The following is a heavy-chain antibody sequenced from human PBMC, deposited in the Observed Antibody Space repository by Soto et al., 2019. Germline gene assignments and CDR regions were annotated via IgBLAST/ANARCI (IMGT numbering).Heavy chain of an antibody. CDR1: GGSISSGGNF. CDR2: IYYSGST. D-gene: IGHD3-22*01. Sequence: QVQLQESGPGLVKPSQTLSLTCTVSGGSISSGGNFWSWIRQHPEKGLEWIGYIYYSGSTHYNPSLKSRVIISVDTSKNQFSLKLSSVTAADTAVYYCARGRNYHFDNSYNWFDPWGQGTLVTVSS. V-gene: IGHV4-31*03. CDR3: ARGRNYHFDNSYNWFDP. J-gene: IGHJ5*02.